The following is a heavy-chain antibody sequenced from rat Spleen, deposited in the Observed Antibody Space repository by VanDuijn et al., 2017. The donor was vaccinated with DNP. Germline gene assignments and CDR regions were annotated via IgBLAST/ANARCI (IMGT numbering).Heavy chain of an antibody. CDR1: GFTFSDYN. Sequence: EVQLVESGGGLVQPGRSMKLSCAASGFTFSDYNMAWVRQTPRKGLEWVASISYDGSNTYYRDSMRGRFTISRDNAKSTLYLQMDSLRSEDTATYYCATLEENYSSYGYAMDAWGQGTSVTVSS. CDR2: ISYDGSNT. V-gene: IGHV5-7*01. CDR3: ATLEENYSSYGYAMDA. J-gene: IGHJ4*01. D-gene: IGHD1-2*01.